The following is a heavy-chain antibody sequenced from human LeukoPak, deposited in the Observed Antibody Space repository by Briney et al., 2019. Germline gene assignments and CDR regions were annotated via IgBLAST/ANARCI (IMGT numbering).Heavy chain of an antibody. D-gene: IGHD3-22*01. CDR1: GFTFSSYS. CDR2: IISSGSYI. CDR3: ARYLGQYYDTSDKWFDP. V-gene: IGHV3-21*01. J-gene: IGHJ5*02. Sequence: GGSLRLSCAPSGFTFSSYSMNWVRQAPGKGLEWVSSIISSGSYIYYTDSVKGRFTTSRDNATNTLSLQINRLRAADTALYFSARYLGQYYDTSDKWFDPWGQGTLVTVSS.